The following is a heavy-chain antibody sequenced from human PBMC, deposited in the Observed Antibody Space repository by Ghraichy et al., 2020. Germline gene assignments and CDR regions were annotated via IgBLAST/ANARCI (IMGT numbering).Heavy chain of an antibody. CDR2: INKDGSET. Sequence: GGSLRLSCTSSGFIFTSYCMSWFRQAPGKGLEWVANINKDGSETYYVDSVKGRFTISRDNAKNSLYLQMNSLRVEDTAVYYCTREAYWCQGTLATVSS. CDR3: TREAY. CDR1: GFIFTSYC. V-gene: IGHV3-7*01. J-gene: IGHJ4*02.